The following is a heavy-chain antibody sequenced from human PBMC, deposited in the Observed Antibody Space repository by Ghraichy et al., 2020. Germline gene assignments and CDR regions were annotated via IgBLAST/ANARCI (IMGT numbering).Heavy chain of an antibody. CDR2: ISYDGSNK. CDR3: AKDSSFLKA. V-gene: IGHV3-30*18. Sequence: LSLTCAASGFTFSSYGMHWVRQAPGKGLEWVAVISYDGSNKYYADSVKGRFTISRDNSKNTLYLQMNSLRAEDTAVYYCAKDSSFLKAWGQGTLVTVSS. D-gene: IGHD2-2*01. J-gene: IGHJ5*02. CDR1: GFTFSSYG.